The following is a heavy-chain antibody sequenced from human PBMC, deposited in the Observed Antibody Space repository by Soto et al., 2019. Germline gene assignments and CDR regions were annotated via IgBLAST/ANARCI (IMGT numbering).Heavy chain of an antibody. Sequence: QLQLQESGPGLVKPSETLSLTCTVSGDSISSSSYYWGWTRQPPGKGLEWIGTIYYSGNTCYNPSLKSRVTISVDTSKSQFSLKLSSVTAADTAVYYCARLLYGRRFDPWGQGTLVTVSS. J-gene: IGHJ5*02. CDR2: IYYSGNT. D-gene: IGHD2-8*01. CDR3: ARLLYGRRFDP. CDR1: GDSISSSSYY. V-gene: IGHV4-39*01.